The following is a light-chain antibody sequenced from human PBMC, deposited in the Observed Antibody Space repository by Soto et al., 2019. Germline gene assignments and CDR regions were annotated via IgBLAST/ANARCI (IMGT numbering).Light chain of an antibody. CDR2: GAS. Sequence: DIQIAQAPSSLSSSVPDRVTITCLASQSISSSLNWYQQKPGKAPKLLIYGASSLQSGVPSRFSGSGSGTDFTLTISSLQPEDFATYNCQQSYSTPRTFGQGTKVDIK. V-gene: IGKV1-39*01. J-gene: IGKJ1*01. CDR3: QQSYSTPRT. CDR1: QSISSS.